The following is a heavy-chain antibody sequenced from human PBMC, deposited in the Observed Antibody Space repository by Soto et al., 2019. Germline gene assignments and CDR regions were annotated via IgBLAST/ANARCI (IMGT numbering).Heavy chain of an antibody. CDR3: AKGLAYCDGDCYYYFDY. J-gene: IGHJ4*02. V-gene: IGHV3-23*01. CDR1: GFTFSSYA. D-gene: IGHD2-21*01. CDR2: ISGSGGST. Sequence: PGGALRLSCAASGFTFSSYALSLVRQAPGKGLEWVSAISGSGGSTYYADSVKGRFTISRDNSKNTLYLQMNSLRAEDTAVYYCAKGLAYCDGDCYYYFDYWGQGTLVTVSS.